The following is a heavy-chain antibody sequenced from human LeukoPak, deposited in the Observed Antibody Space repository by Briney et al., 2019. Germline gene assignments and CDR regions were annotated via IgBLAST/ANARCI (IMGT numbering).Heavy chain of an antibody. CDR3: ATGFRTLERRPNDY. V-gene: IGHV1-46*01. D-gene: IGHD1-1*01. CDR1: GYTFTSYY. CDR2: INPSGGST. J-gene: IGHJ4*02. Sequence: GASVKVSCKASGYTFTSYYMHWVRQAPGQGLEWMGIINPSGGSTSYAQKFQGRVTMTEDTSTDTAYMELSSLRSEDTAVYYCATGFRTLERRPNDYWGQGTLVTVSS.